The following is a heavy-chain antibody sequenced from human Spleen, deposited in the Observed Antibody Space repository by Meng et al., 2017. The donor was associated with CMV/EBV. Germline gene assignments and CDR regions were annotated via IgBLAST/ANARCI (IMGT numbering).Heavy chain of an antibody. V-gene: IGHV3-30*04. CDR1: GFSFSSYA. Sequence: GSLRLSCAASGFSFSSYALHWVRHAPGKGLEWLALISYDGTNKYYADSVKGRFTISRDNSKNTLSLHMSSLRPEDTAVYYCARDIGDYWGQGTLVTVSS. J-gene: IGHJ4*02. CDR3: ARDIGDY. D-gene: IGHD1-26*01. CDR2: ISYDGTNK.